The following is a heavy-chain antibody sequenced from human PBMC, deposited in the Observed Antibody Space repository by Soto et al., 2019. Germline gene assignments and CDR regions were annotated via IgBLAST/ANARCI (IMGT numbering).Heavy chain of an antibody. Sequence: LKISCKASGYTFASQWIGWVRQKSGIGLEWMGLIFPGDSDTRYGPSFQGQVTISADKSISTAFLQWSSLEASDTAMYYCARLVDGYPGYWGQGTLVTVSS. CDR3: ARLVDGYPGY. V-gene: IGHV5-51*01. CDR2: IFPGDSDT. J-gene: IGHJ4*02. CDR1: GYTFASQW. D-gene: IGHD5-12*01.